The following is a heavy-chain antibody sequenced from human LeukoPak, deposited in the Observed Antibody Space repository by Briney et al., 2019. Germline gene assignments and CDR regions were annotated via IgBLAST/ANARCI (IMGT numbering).Heavy chain of an antibody. CDR1: GGSFSGYY. CDR3: ARGPYYYGSGSYYFDY. D-gene: IGHD3-10*01. Sequence: SETLSLTCAVDGGSFSGYYWSWIRQPPGKGLEWIGEINHSGSTNYNPPVKSRVTISVDTSKNQFSLKLSSVTAADTAVYYCARGPYYYGSGSYYFDYWGQGTLVTVSS. V-gene: IGHV4-34*01. CDR2: INHSGST. J-gene: IGHJ4*02.